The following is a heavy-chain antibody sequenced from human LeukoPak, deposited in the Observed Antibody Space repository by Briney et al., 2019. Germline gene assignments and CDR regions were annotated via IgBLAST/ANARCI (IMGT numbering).Heavy chain of an antibody. V-gene: IGHV3-64*01. CDR3: ARARDFWSGYDY. CDR2: ISSNGGST. CDR1: GFTFSSYA. Sequence: GGSLRLSCAASGFTFSSYAMHWIRQAPGKGLEYVSAISSNGGSTYYANSVKGRFTISRDNSKNTLYLQMGSLGAEDMAVYYCARARDFWSGYDYWGQGTLVTVSS. D-gene: IGHD3-3*01. J-gene: IGHJ4*02.